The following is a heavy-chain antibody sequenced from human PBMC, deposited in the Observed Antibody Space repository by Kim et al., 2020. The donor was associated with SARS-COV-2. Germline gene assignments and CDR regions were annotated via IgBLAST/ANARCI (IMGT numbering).Heavy chain of an antibody. Sequence: ASVKVSCKASGYTFTNYGVHWVRQAPGQRLEWMGWVNAGNGDTHYSPKFQDRVTITRDTSATTAYMEMYSLRPEDTAVYYCARPSFCADGICPFYDYWGQGTLVTV. V-gene: IGHV1-3*01. CDR2: VNAGNGDT. J-gene: IGHJ4*02. CDR1: GYTFTNYG. D-gene: IGHD3-3*01. CDR3: ARPSFCADGICPFYDY.